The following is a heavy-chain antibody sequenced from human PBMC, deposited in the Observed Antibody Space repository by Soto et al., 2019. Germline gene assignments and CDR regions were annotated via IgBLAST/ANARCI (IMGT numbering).Heavy chain of an antibody. V-gene: IGHV3-30*18. D-gene: IGHD3-3*01. CDR1: GFTFSSYG. Sequence: PGGSLRLSCAASGFTFSSYGMHWVRQAPGKGLEWVAVISYDGSNKYYADSVKGRFTISRDNSKNTLYLQMNSLRAEDTAVYYCAKDCGVSCIGALRARGQDYDFWGPYYYYGMDVWGQGTTVTVS. J-gene: IGHJ6*02. CDR3: AKDCGVSCIGALRARGQDYDFWGPYYYYGMDV. CDR2: ISYDGSNK.